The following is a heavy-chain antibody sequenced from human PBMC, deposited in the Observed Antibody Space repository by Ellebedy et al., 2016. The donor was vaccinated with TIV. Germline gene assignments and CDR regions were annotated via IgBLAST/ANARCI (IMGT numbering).Heavy chain of an antibody. J-gene: IGHJ5*02. Sequence: MPSETLSLTCTVSGGFITSSDSYWGWIRQPPGKGLEWIATIEYSGNIYYNASLKSRVIISADISKNQFSLQVSSLTAADTAVYYCARVKATGDQARGFIDAWGQGTLVTVSS. CDR3: ARVKATGDQARGFIDA. V-gene: IGHV4-39*01. CDR1: GGFITSSDSY. D-gene: IGHD1-26*01. CDR2: IEYSGNI.